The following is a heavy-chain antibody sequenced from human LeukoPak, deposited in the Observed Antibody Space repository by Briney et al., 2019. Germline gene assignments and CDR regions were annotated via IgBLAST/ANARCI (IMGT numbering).Heavy chain of an antibody. V-gene: IGHV3-11*04. CDR2: ISSSGSTI. CDR1: GFTFSDYY. CDR3: ASALSSNSLFDY. D-gene: IGHD4-23*01. J-gene: IGHJ4*02. Sequence: GGSLRLSCAASGFTFSDYYMSWIRQAPRKGLEWVSYISSSGSTIYYADSVKGRFTISRDNAKNSLYLQMNSLRAEDTAVYYCASALSSNSLFDYWGQGTLVTVSS.